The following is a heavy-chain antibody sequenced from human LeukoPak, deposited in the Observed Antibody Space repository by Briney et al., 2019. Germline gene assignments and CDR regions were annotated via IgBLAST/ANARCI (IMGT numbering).Heavy chain of an antibody. D-gene: IGHD6-19*01. CDR1: GGSISSGSYY. Sequence: SETLSLTCTVSGGSISSGSYYWSWIRQPAGKGLEWIGRICTSGSTNYDPSLKSRVTISVDTSKNQFSLKLSSVTAADTAVYYCASTKPGYSSGWPRNYYYYYMDVWGKGTTVTVSS. CDR2: ICTSGST. V-gene: IGHV4-61*02. CDR3: ASTKPGYSSGWPRNYYYYYMDV. J-gene: IGHJ6*03.